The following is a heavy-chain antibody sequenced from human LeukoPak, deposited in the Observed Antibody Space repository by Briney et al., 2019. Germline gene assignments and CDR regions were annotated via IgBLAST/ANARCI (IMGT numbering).Heavy chain of an antibody. CDR3: ARDSTYCSSTDPHLSGGSCALDY. CDR2: IYYSGST. J-gene: IGHJ4*02. CDR1: GGSISSSSYY. D-gene: IGHD2-15*01. Sequence: SETLSLTCTVSGGSISSSSYYWGWIRQPPGKGLEWIGSIYYSGSTYYNPSLKSRVTISVDTSKNQFSLKLSSVTAADTAVYYCARDSTYCSSTDPHLSGGSCALDYWGQGTLVTVSS. V-gene: IGHV4-39*07.